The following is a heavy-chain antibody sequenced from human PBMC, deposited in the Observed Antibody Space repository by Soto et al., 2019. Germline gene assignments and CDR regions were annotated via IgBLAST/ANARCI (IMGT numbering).Heavy chain of an antibody. CDR2: IYSGGST. CDR3: AREGGGVHDLWSGYGRGPKVYGMDV. V-gene: IGHV3-53*01. CDR1: GFTVSSNY. Sequence: EVQLVESGGGLIQPGGSLRLSCAASGFTVSSNYMSWVRQAPGKGLEWVSVIYSGGSTYYADSVKGRFTISRDNSKNTLYLQMNRLRAEDTAVYYCAREGGGVHDLWSGYGRGPKVYGMDVWGQGTTVTVSS. D-gene: IGHD3-3*01. J-gene: IGHJ6*02.